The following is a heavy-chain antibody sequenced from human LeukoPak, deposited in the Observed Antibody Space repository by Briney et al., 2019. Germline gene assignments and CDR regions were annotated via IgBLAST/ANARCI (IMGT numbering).Heavy chain of an antibody. CDR2: IWYDGSNK. D-gene: IGHD3-22*01. CDR1: GFTFSSYG. CDR3: ARDSGSSGYYLGY. Sequence: QTGGSLRLSCAASGFTFSSYGMHWVRQAPGKGLEWVAVIWYDGSNKYYADSVKGRFTISRDNSKNTLYQQMNSLRAEDTAVYYCARDSGSSGYYLGYWGQGTLVTVSS. J-gene: IGHJ4*02. V-gene: IGHV3-33*01.